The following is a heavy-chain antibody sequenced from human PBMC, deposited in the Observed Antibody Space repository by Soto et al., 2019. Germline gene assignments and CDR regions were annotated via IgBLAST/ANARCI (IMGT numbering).Heavy chain of an antibody. CDR2: ISYDGSNK. CDR3: ARGSPYYYDSSGFFDY. J-gene: IGHJ4*02. Sequence: GWSLRLSCASSVFTFISYAMHWVRQAPGKGLEWVAVISYDGSNKYYADSVKGRFTISRDNSKNTLYLQMNSLRAEDTAVYYCARGSPYYYDSSGFFDYWGQGTLVTVYS. CDR1: VFTFISYA. D-gene: IGHD3-22*01. V-gene: IGHV3-30-3*01.